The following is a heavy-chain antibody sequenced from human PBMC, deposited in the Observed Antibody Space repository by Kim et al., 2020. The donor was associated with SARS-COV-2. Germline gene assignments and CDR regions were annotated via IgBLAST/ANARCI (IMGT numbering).Heavy chain of an antibody. J-gene: IGHJ4*02. V-gene: IGHV4-59*09. D-gene: IGHD3-10*01. Sequence: THYHPPLNNRVTLSMDTSKKQFSLNVNSVTAADTAVYYCSRGAIWFGDFDYWGQGSLVTISS. CDR2: T. CDR3: SRGAIWFGDFDY.